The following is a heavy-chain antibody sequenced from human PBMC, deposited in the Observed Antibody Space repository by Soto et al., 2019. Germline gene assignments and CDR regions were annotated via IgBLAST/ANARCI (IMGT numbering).Heavy chain of an antibody. Sequence: SETLSLTCTVSGGSVSSCSYYWSWIRQPPGKGLEWIGCIYYSGSTNYNPSLKSRVTISVDTSKNQFSLKLSSVTAADTAVYYCARDHRTGYSSGWYGVSVDYWGQGTLVTVS. J-gene: IGHJ4*02. CDR3: ARDHRTGYSSGWYGVSVDY. D-gene: IGHD6-19*01. CDR2: IYYSGST. V-gene: IGHV4-61*01. CDR1: GGSVSSCSYY.